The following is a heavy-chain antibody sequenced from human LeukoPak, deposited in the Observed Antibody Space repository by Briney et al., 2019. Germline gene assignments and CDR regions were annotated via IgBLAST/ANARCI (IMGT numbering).Heavy chain of an antibody. J-gene: IGHJ4*02. Sequence: PGGSLRLSCAASGFTFSSYSMNWVRQAPGKGLEWVSYISSSSSTIYYADSVKGRFTISRDNAENSLYLQMNSLRAEDTALYYCARKRPNYFDYWGQGTLVTVSS. CDR1: GFTFSSYS. CDR3: ARKRPNYFDY. V-gene: IGHV3-48*04. CDR2: ISSSSSTI.